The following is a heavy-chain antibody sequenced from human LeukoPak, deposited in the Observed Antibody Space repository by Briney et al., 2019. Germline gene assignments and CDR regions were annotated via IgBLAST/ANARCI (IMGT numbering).Heavy chain of an antibody. D-gene: IGHD6-19*01. Sequence: SGTLSLTCAVSGGSISSGNGWSWVRQPPGKGLEWIGEIYHSGSTNYNPSLKSRVTISVDKSKNHSSLKLSPVTAADPAVYYRARVGGFSGWLADWGQGTLVTVSS. J-gene: IGHJ4*02. CDR2: IYHSGST. CDR3: ARVGGFSGWLAD. V-gene: IGHV4-4*02. CDR1: GGSISSGNG.